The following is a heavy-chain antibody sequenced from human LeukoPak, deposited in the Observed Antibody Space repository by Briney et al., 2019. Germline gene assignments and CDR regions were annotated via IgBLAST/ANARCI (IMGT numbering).Heavy chain of an antibody. J-gene: IGHJ4*02. V-gene: IGHV3-23*01. Sequence: QSGGSLRLSWAASGFTFSSYAMSWVRQAPGKGLEWVSVISGSGGSTYYADSVKGRFTISRDNSKNTLYLQMNSLRAEDTAVYYCAKVRYDSSGYQSPYFDYWGQGILVTVSS. CDR3: AKVRYDSSGYQSPYFDY. D-gene: IGHD3-22*01. CDR1: GFTFSSYA. CDR2: ISGSGGST.